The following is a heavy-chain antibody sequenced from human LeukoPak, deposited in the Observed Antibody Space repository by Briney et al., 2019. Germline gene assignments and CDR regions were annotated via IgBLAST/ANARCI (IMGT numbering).Heavy chain of an antibody. V-gene: IGHV3-30-3*01. D-gene: IGHD2-21*02. CDR2: ISYDGSNK. Sequence: PGGSLRLSCAASGFTFSSYAMHWVRQAPGKGLEWVAVISYDGSNKYYADSVKGRFTISRDNSKNTLYLQMNSLRAEDTAVYYCARDLVVTASSYYYYGMDVWGQGTTVTVSS. CDR1: GFTFSSYA. CDR3: ARDLVVTASSYYYYGMDV. J-gene: IGHJ6*02.